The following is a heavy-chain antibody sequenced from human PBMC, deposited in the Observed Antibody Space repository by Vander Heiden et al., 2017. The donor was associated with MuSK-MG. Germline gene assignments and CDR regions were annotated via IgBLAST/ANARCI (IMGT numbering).Heavy chain of an antibody. V-gene: IGHV3-33*01. D-gene: IGHD6-19*01. CDR2: IWYDGSNK. Sequence: QVQLVESGGGVVQPGRSLRLSCAASGFTFSSYGMHWVRQAPGKGLEWVAVIWYDGSNKYYADSVKGRFTISRDNSKNTLYLQMNSLRAEDTAVYYCARDSFLDSSYSYYFDYWGQGTLVTVSS. J-gene: IGHJ4*02. CDR3: ARDSFLDSSYSYYFDY. CDR1: GFTFSSYG.